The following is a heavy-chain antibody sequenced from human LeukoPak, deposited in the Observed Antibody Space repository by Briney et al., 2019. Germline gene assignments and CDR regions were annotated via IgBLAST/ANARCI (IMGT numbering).Heavy chain of an antibody. J-gene: IGHJ4*02. CDR2: VFHTGST. Sequence: SETLSLTCTVSGGSISTYYWSWIRQPPGKGLEWIGYVFHTGSTNYNPSLKSRVTISLDTSKNQISLILSSVTAADTAVYYCARALWEQRSSAYFDYWGQGTLVTVSS. V-gene: IGHV4-59*01. CDR1: GGSISTYY. D-gene: IGHD1-26*01. CDR3: ARALWEQRSSAYFDY.